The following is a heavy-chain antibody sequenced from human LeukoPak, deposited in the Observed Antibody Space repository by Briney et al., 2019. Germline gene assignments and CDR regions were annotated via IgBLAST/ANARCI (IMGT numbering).Heavy chain of an antibody. J-gene: IGHJ4*02. CDR3: AKDLKQLAKFDY. CDR2: ISDSGGSI. CDR1: GFTFSSYG. D-gene: IGHD6-6*01. Sequence: PGGSLRLSCAASGFTFSSYGMSWVRQAPGKGLEWVSGISDSGGSIYYAQSVKGRFTISRDNSKNTLYLQMNSLRAEDTAVYYCAKDLKQLAKFDYWGQGTLATLSS. V-gene: IGHV3-23*01.